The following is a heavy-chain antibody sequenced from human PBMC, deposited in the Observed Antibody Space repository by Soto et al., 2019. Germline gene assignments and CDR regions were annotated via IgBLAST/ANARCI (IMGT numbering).Heavy chain of an antibody. D-gene: IGHD1-26*01. CDR3: ARRGSGRYYDY. V-gene: IGHV3-23*01. CDR1: GFTFSSYA. CDR2: ISGSGDST. J-gene: IGHJ4*02. Sequence: EVQLLESGGGLVQPGGSLRLSCAASGFTFSSYAMRWVRQAPVKGLEWVSAISGSGDSTYYADSVKGRFTISRDNSKNTLYLQLNTLRAADTAVYYCARRGSGRYYDYWGQGTLVTVSS.